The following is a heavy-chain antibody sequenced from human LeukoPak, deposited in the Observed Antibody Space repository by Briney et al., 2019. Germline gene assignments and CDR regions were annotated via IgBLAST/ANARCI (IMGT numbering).Heavy chain of an antibody. V-gene: IGHV1-69*05. CDR1: GGTFSSYA. D-gene: IGHD3-3*01. Sequence: ASVKVSCKASGGTFSSYAISWVRQAPGQGLEWMGGIIPIFGTANYAQKFQGRVTITTDESTSTAYMGLSSLRSEDTAVYYCARARREGVGGYYYYYYMDVWGKGTTVTVSS. J-gene: IGHJ6*03. CDR2: IIPIFGTA. CDR3: ARARREGVGGYYYYYYMDV.